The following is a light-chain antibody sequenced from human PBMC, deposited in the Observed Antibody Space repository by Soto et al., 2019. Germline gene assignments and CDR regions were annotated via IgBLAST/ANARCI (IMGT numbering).Light chain of an antibody. J-gene: IGKJ1*01. CDR2: KAS. Sequence: DIQMTQSPSTLSGSVGDRVTITCRASQTISSWLAWYQQKPGKAPKLLIYKASTLKSGVPSRFIGSGSGTEFTLTISSLQPDDFATNYCQHYNSYSEAVGQGTQVEIK. V-gene: IGKV1-5*03. CDR3: QHYNSYSEA. CDR1: QTISSW.